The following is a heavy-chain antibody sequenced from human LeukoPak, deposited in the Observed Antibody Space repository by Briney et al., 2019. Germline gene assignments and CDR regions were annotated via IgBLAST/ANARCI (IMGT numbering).Heavy chain of an antibody. J-gene: IGHJ4*02. CDR3: ARVGYDILTGYGPRTYYFDY. CDR1: GFTLSSYG. D-gene: IGHD3-9*01. Sequence: PGGSLRLSCAASGFTLSSYGMHWVRQAPGKGLEWVAVISYDGSNKYYADSVKGRFTISRDNSKNTLYLQMNSLRAEDTAVYYCARVGYDILTGYGPRTYYFDYWGQGTPVTVSS. V-gene: IGHV3-30*03. CDR2: ISYDGSNK.